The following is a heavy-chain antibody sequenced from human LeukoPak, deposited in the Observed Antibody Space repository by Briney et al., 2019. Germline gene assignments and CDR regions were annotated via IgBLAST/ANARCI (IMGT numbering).Heavy chain of an antibody. D-gene: IGHD6-13*01. CDR1: GFTFRTYW. V-gene: IGHV3-7*03. J-gene: IGHJ4*02. CDR2: IKQDGSEK. Sequence: SGGSLRLSCEGSGFTFRTYWVTWVRQAPGKGLEWVANIKQDGSEKYYVDSVKGRFTISRDNAQNSLYLQMNSLRAEDTAVYYCARPRDSGWSKTWDYWGQGTLVTVSS. CDR3: ARPRDSGWSKTWDY.